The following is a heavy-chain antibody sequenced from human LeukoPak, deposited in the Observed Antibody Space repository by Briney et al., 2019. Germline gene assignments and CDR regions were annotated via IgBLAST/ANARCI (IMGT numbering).Heavy chain of an antibody. V-gene: IGHV1-69*05. Sequence: GASVKVSCKASGGTFSSYAISWVRQAPGQGLEWMGGIIPIFGTANYAQKFQGRVTITTDESTSTAYMELSSLRSEDTAVYYCARGGYSYGYLRYYYYYMDVWGKGTTVTVSS. J-gene: IGHJ6*03. CDR3: ARGGYSYGYLRYYYYYMDV. CDR2: IIPIFGTA. D-gene: IGHD5-18*01. CDR1: GGTFSSYA.